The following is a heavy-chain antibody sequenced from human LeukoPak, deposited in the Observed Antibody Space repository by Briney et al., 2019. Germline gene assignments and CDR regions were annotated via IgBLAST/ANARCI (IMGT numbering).Heavy chain of an antibody. D-gene: IGHD2-2*01. Sequence: GGSLRLSCAASGFTFSSYSMNWVRQAPGKGLEWVSSISSSSSYIYYADSVKGRFTISRDNDKNSLYLQMNSLRAEDTAVYYCAQCFGTSCFDFDYWGQGTLVTVSS. CDR2: ISSSSSYI. CDR1: GFTFSSYS. J-gene: IGHJ4*02. V-gene: IGHV3-21*01. CDR3: AQCFGTSCFDFDY.